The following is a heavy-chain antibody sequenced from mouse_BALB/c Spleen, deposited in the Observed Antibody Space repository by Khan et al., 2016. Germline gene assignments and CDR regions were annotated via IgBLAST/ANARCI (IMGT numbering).Heavy chain of an antibody. CDR1: GDSITSGY. J-gene: IGHJ3*01. CDR3: ARDGGTGTLAY. CDR2: IRYSGNT. Sequence: MQLEESGPSLVKPSQTLSLTCSVTGDSITSGYWNWIRKFPGNKFEYMGYIRYSGNTYYNPSLKSRISITRDTSKNQIYLQLNSVTTEDTATYDCARDGGTGTLAYWGQGTLVTVSA. D-gene: IGHD4-1*01. V-gene: IGHV3-8*02.